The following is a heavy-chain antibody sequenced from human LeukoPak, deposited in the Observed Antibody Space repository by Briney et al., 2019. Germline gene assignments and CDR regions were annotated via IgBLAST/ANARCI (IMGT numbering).Heavy chain of an antibody. D-gene: IGHD2-2*01. J-gene: IGHJ5*02. V-gene: IGHV4-38-2*02. Sequence: SETLSLTCAVSGYSFNNGYQWAWIRQSPGRGLEWIGSIYHNGGAHYNPSLRSRVVISVDTSNNQFSLRLSSVTVADTAVYYCARDPRWLTPDCTSTSCYENYFDPWGRGTLVTVS. CDR1: GYSFNNGYQ. CDR3: ARDPRWLTPDCTSTSCYENYFDP. CDR2: IYHNGGA.